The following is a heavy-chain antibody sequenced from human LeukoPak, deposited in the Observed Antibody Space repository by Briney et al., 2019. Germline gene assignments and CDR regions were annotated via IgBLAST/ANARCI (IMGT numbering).Heavy chain of an antibody. CDR3: ARAGSTVTTLDY. CDR1: GGSISSGGYY. V-gene: IGHV4-31*03. D-gene: IGHD4-17*01. J-gene: IGHJ4*02. Sequence: SETLSLTCTVSGGSISSGGYYWSWIRQHPGKGLEWIGYIYYSGSTYYNPSLKSRVTISVDTSKNQFPLKPSSVTAADTAVYYCARAGSTVTTLDYWGQGTLVTVSS. CDR2: IYYSGST.